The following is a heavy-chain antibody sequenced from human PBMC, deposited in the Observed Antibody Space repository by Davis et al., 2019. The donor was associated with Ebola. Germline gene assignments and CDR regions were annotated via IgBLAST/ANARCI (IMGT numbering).Heavy chain of an antibody. CDR2: IYYSGST. Sequence: MPSETLSLTCTVSGGSISSYYWSWIRQPPGKGLEWIGYIYYSGSTNYNPSLKSRVTISVDTSKNQFSLKLSSVTAADTVVYYCARDRTNWGSGWYFDLWGRGTLVTVSS. J-gene: IGHJ2*01. V-gene: IGHV4-59*01. CDR3: ARDRTNWGSGWYFDL. CDR1: GGSISSYY. D-gene: IGHD7-27*01.